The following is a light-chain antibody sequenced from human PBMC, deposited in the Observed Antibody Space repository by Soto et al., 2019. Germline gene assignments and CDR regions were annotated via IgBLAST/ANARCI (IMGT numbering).Light chain of an antibody. J-gene: IGKJ1*01. CDR3: QQYNSYWT. CDR1: QGISSY. CDR2: GAS. Sequence: DIQMTQSPSTLSASVGDRVTITCRASQGISSYLAWYQQKPGKAPKLLIYGASTLEGGVPFRFSGSGSGTDFTLIISSVQPEDFATYYCQQYNSYWTFGQGTKVDIK. V-gene: IGKV1-9*01.